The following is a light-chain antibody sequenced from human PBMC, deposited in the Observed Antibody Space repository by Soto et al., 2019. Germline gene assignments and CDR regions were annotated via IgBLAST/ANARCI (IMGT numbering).Light chain of an antibody. J-gene: IGKJ3*01. CDR2: LGS. CDR3: MKARHIPFT. Sequence: DIQMTQSPSTLAAAVVDTVTVTWRSSQSVSGWLAWYQQKPGEAPKLLIYLGSNRASGAPDRFSGSGSGTYFTLNITRVEAEDVGLYYCMKARHIPFTFGPGTKVDIK. CDR1: QSVSGW. V-gene: IGKV1-5*03.